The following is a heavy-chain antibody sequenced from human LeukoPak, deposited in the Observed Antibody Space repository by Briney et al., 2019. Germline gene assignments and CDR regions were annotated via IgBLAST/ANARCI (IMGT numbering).Heavy chain of an antibody. D-gene: IGHD6-19*01. CDR1: GFTFSTYT. Sequence: GGSLRLSCAASGFTFSTYTMNWVRQAPGKGQEWVSSIISSGTYIYHADSVKGRFTISRDNAKNSLYLQMNSLRAEDTAVYYCAREADSSSGYYNYWGQGTLVTVSS. V-gene: IGHV3-21*01. CDR3: AREADSSSGYYNY. J-gene: IGHJ4*02. CDR2: IISSGTYI.